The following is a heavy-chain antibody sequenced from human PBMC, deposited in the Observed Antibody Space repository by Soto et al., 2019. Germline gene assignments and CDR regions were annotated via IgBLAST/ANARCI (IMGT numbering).Heavy chain of an antibody. CDR1: GFTFSSYA. CDR2: ISYDGSNK. D-gene: IGHD1-26*01. J-gene: IGHJ6*02. Sequence: GGSLRLSCAASGFTFSSYAMHWVRQAPGKGLEWVAVISYDGSNKYYADSVKGRFTISRDNSKNTLYLQMNSLRAEDTAVYYCASSLLYSGNPPSHYYYGMAVWGQGTTVTVSS. CDR3: ASSLLYSGNPPSHYYYGMAV. V-gene: IGHV3-30-3*01.